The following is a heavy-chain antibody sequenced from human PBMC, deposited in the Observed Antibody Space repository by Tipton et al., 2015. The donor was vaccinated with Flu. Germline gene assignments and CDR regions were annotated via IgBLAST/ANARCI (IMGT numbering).Heavy chain of an antibody. V-gene: IGHV4-39*07. D-gene: IGHD4-17*01. CDR1: GGSISSSSYY. CDR2: SYYSGST. Sequence: LRLSCTVSGGSISSSSYYWGWIRQPPGKGLEWIGSSYYSGSTYYNPSLKSRVTISVDTSKNQFSLKLSSVTAADTAVYYGARDWATVIPGPFDYWGQGTLVTVSS. CDR3: ARDWATVIPGPFDY. J-gene: IGHJ4*02.